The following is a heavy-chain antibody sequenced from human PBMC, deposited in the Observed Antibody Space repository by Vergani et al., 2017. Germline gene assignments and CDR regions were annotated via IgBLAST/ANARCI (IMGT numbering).Heavy chain of an antibody. J-gene: IGHJ4*02. CDR1: GYTFTGSY. V-gene: IGHV1-2*02. CDR3: ARDPGYGSKPPSADY. Sequence: VQLVQSGAEVKKPGASVKVSCKASGYTFTGSYMHWVRQAPGQGLEWMGWINPNSGGTNYAQKFQGRVTMTRDTSISTAYMELSRLRSDDTAVYYCARDPGYGSKPPSADYWGQGTLVTVSS. CDR2: INPNSGGT. D-gene: IGHD6-13*01.